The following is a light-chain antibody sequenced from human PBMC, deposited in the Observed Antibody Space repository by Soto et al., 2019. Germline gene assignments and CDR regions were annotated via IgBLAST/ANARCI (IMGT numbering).Light chain of an antibody. V-gene: IGKV3-15*01. J-gene: IGKJ4*01. CDR1: QSVNSR. CDR3: QQSNNWPLS. Sequence: EIVMTQSPATLSVSPGDRVTLSCRASQSVNSRLAWYQQNPGQAPRLLIYGASTRATDIPARFSGSGSGTEFTLTISGLQSEDFGVYYCQQSNNWPLSFGGGTKVEIK. CDR2: GAS.